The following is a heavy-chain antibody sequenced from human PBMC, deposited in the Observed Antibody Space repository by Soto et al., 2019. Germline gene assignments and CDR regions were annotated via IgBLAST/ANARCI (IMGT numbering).Heavy chain of an antibody. CDR1: GGTFSRHA. CDR2: IIPIFGTA. CDR3: ARGWGYDSNDYYYAY. Sequence: QVQLVQSGAEVRKPGSSVKVSCKASGGTFSRHAISWVRQAPGQGLEWMGGIIPIFGTANHAQKFQVRVTIVADESTRTVYMELSSLRSEDTAMYYCARGWGYDSNDYYYAYWGQGTLVIVSS. V-gene: IGHV1-69*01. D-gene: IGHD3-22*01. J-gene: IGHJ4*02.